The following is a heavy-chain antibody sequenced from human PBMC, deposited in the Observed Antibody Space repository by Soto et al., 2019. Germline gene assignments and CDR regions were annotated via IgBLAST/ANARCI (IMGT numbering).Heavy chain of an antibody. J-gene: IGHJ6*02. V-gene: IGHV4-4*07. Sequence: SETLSLTCTVSGGSISSYYWSWIRQPAGKGLEWIGRIYTSGSTNYNPSLKSRVPMSVDTSKNQFSLKLSSVTAADTAVYYCARDVPDYDFWSGYSRGYYYYGMDVWGQGTTVTVSS. CDR2: IYTSGST. CDR3: ARDVPDYDFWSGYSRGYYYYGMDV. CDR1: GGSISSYY. D-gene: IGHD3-3*01.